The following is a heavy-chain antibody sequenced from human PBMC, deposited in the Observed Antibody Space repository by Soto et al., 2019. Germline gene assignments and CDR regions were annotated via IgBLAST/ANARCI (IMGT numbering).Heavy chain of an antibody. D-gene: IGHD6-13*01. CDR1: GFTFSSYG. V-gene: IGHV3-33*01. J-gene: IGHJ6*02. CDR2: IWYDGSNK. Sequence: PGGSLRLSCAASGFTFSSYGMHWVRQAPGRGLEWVAVIWYDGSNKYYADSVKGRFTISRDNSKNTLYLQMNSLRAEDTAVYYCARDVHSSWFYYYYGMDVWGQGTTVTVSS. CDR3: ARDVHSSWFYYYYGMDV.